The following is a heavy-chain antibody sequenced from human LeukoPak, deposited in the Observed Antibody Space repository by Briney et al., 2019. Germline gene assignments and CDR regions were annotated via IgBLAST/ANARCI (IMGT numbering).Heavy chain of an antibody. V-gene: IGHV3-23*01. Sequence: GGSLRLSCAASGFTFSSYAVSWVRQAPGKGLEWVSTISNSGGSIYYADSVKGRFTISRDNSKNTLYLQMNSLRAEDTAIYYCANRLLGATTPFDYWGQGTLVTVCS. CDR3: ANRLLGATTPFDY. D-gene: IGHD1-26*01. CDR2: ISNSGGSI. CDR1: GFTFSSYA. J-gene: IGHJ4*02.